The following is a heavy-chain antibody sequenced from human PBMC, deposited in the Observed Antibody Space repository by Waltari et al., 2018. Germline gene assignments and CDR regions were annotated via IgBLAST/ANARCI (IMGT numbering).Heavy chain of an antibody. J-gene: IGHJ4*02. D-gene: IGHD5-18*01. CDR2: IYTTGST. CDR3: ARRELDSYGGYYFDY. V-gene: IGHV4-4*08. Sequence: QVQLRESGPGLLKPSETLSLTCSVSGDSMRSSYWSWIRQSPEKGLEWIGYIYTTGSTNYNPSLESRVSISLDTSKNQFSLNLYSVIAADTAVYYCARRELDSYGGYYFDYWGQGVLVTVSS. CDR1: GDSMRSSY.